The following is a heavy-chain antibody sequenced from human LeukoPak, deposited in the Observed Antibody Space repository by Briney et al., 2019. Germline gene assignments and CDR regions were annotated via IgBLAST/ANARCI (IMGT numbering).Heavy chain of an antibody. J-gene: IGHJ4*02. CDR2: IRYDGNNK. V-gene: IGHV3-30*02. Sequence: GGSLRLSCAASGFTFSSYEMNWVRQAPGKGLEWVAFIRYDGNNKYYTDSVKGRFTISRDNSKSTLYLQMNTLRAEDTAVYYCVKGLDIVVVTAAEHHDYWGQGTLVTVSS. CDR1: GFTFSSYE. CDR3: VKGLDIVVVTAAEHHDY. D-gene: IGHD2-2*01.